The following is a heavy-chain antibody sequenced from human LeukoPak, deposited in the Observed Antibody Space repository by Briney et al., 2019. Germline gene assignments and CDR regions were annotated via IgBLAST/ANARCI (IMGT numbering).Heavy chain of an antibody. V-gene: IGHV1-18*04. CDR2: ISAYNGNT. CDR3: ARRSYDILTGYYNFDY. J-gene: IGHJ4*02. D-gene: IGHD3-9*01. Sequence: GASVRVSCKASGYTFTSYGISWVRQAPGQGLERMGWISAYNGNTNYAQKLQGRVTMTTDTSTSTAYMELRSLRSDDTAVYYCARRSYDILTGYYNFDYWGQGTLVTVSS. CDR1: GYTFTSYG.